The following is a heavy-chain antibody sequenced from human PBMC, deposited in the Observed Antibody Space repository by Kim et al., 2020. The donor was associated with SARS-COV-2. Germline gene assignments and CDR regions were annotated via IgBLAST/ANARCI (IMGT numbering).Heavy chain of an antibody. CDR2: IKQDGSKT. CDR3: TRIGYSSSSIDY. J-gene: IGHJ4*02. CDR1: GFTFSNYW. Sequence: GGSLRLSCAASGFTFSNYWMTWVRQAPGKGLEWVANIKQDGSKTYYVDSLKGRLTISRDNAKNSLFLQMNSLRAEDTALYYCTRIGYSSSSIDYWGQGTLVTVSS. D-gene: IGHD6-6*01. V-gene: IGHV3-7*03.